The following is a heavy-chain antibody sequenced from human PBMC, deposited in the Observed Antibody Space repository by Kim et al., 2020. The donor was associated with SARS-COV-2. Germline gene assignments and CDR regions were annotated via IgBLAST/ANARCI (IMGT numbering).Heavy chain of an antibody. D-gene: IGHD6-19*01. CDR3: ARGGGTVAGIWY. Sequence: YYNPALKGRVTISVDTSKNQFSLKLTSVTAADTAVYYCARGGGTVAGIWYWGQGTLVTVSS. J-gene: IGHJ4*02. V-gene: IGHV4-31*02.